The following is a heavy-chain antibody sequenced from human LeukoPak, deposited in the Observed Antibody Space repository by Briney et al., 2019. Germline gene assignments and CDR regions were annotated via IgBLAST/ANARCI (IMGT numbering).Heavy chain of an antibody. CDR1: GGSLINYY. Sequence: SETLSLTCAVYGGSLINYYWSWIRQSPGKGLEWIGDIDHSGGTTYNPALRSRVAMSKDPSRNQFYLKMISVTASDTAVYYCAMVLWQSGRPGPWDQGSLVTVSS. CDR3: AMVLWQSGRPGP. D-gene: IGHD4/OR15-4a*01. V-gene: IGHV4-34*10. J-gene: IGHJ4*02. CDR2: IDHSGGT.